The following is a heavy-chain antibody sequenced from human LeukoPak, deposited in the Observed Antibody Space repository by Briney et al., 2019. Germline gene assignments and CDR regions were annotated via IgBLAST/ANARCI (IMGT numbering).Heavy chain of an antibody. J-gene: IGHJ5*02. V-gene: IGHV4-39*07. Sequence: SETLCLTCTVSGGSISSSSYYWGWIRQPPGKGLEWIGSIYYSGSTYYNPALNSRATISVDTSKNQFSLKLSSVTAADTAVYYCARESGYCTNGVCYRNWFAPWGQGTLVTVSS. CDR3: ARESGYCTNGVCYRNWFAP. CDR1: GGSISSSSYY. D-gene: IGHD2-8*01. CDR2: IYYSGST.